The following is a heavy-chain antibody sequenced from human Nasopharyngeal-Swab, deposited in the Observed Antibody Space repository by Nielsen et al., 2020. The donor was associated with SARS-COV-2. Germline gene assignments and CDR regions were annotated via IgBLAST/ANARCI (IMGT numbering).Heavy chain of an antibody. J-gene: IGHJ6*03. CDR3: ARDFGSGWLDYYYYMDV. Sequence: SVKVSCKASGGTFSSYAISWVRQAPGQGLEWMGGIIPIFGTANYAQKFQGRVTITADESTSTAYMELSSLRSEDTAVYYCARDFGSGWLDYYYYMDVWGKGTTVTVSS. V-gene: IGHV1-69*13. CDR2: IIPIFGTA. D-gene: IGHD6-19*01. CDR1: GGTFSSYA.